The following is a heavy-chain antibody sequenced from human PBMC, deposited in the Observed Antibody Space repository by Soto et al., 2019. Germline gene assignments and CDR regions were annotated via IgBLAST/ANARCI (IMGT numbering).Heavy chain of an antibody. Sequence: ASVKVSCKASGYTFTSYGISWVRQAPGQGLEWMGWISAYNGNTNYAQKLQGRVTMTTDTSTSTAYMELRSLRSDDTAVYYCARERAIAAREADAFDIWGQGTMVTVSS. CDR2: ISAYNGNT. D-gene: IGHD6-13*01. V-gene: IGHV1-18*01. CDR3: ARERAIAAREADAFDI. CDR1: GYTFTSYG. J-gene: IGHJ3*02.